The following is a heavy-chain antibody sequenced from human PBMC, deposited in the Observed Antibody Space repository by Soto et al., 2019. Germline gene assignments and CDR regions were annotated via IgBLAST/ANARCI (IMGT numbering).Heavy chain of an antibody. D-gene: IGHD3-22*01. V-gene: IGHV3-21*01. J-gene: IGHJ3*02. CDR1: GFTFSSYS. CDR3: VRDQLYYYDIFGRPLNGFDI. Sequence: GGSLRLSCAASGFTFSSYSMNWVRQAPGKGLEWVSSISSSSSYIYYADSVKGRFTISRDNAKNSLYLQMNSLGAEDTALYYCVRDQLYYYDIFGRPLNGFDIWGQGTMVTV. CDR2: ISSSSSYI.